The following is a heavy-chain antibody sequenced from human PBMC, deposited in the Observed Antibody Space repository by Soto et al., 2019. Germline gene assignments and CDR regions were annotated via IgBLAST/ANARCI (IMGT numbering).Heavy chain of an antibody. CDR2: IRSKTNSYAT. J-gene: IGHJ3*02. CDR1: GFTVSGSA. V-gene: IGHV3-73*01. Sequence: EVQLVESGGGLVQPGGSLKLSCAASGFTVSGSAVHWVRQASGKGLEWVGRIRSKTNSYATAYAASVKGRFTISRDDSKNTAYLQMNSRKTEDTAVYYCTSHLGDLSFPRAFDIWGQGTMVTVSS. D-gene: IGHD3-16*02. CDR3: TSHLGDLSFPRAFDI.